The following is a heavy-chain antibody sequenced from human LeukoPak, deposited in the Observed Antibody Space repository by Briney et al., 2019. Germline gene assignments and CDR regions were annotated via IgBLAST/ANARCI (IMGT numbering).Heavy chain of an antibody. D-gene: IGHD4-17*01. Sequence: GGSLRLSCAASGFTFSNAWMSWVRQAPGKGLEWVGRIKSKTGGGTTDYAAPVKGRFTISRDDSKNTLYLQMNSLKTEDTAVYYCTTVDYGDYYFDYWGQGTLVTVSS. CDR2: IKSKTGGGTT. J-gene: IGHJ4*02. V-gene: IGHV3-15*01. CDR3: TTVDYGDYYFDY. CDR1: GFTFSNAW.